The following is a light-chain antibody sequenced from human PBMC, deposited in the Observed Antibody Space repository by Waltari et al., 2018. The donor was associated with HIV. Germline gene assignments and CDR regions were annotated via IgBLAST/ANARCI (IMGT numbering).Light chain of an antibody. J-gene: IGLJ3*02. CDR2: GNT. CDR3: QSYDSSLDGWV. V-gene: IGLV1-40*01. CDR1: SSNIGAGYD. Sequence: QSVLTQPPSVSGAPGRRVTISCTGGSSNIGAGYDVPWYQQFPGSVPKVLIFGNTNRPSGVPDRFSAATSGTSASLTSAGLQTGDEAYYYCQSYDSSLDGWVFGGGTNQTGL.